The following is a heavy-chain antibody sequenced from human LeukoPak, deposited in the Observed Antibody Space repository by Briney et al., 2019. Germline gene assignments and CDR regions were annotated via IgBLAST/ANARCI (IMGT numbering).Heavy chain of an antibody. Sequence: GESLKISCEGSGYSFTNYWIGWVRQMPGKGLEYMGIICPGDSDTRYSQSFQGQVTISADKSITTAYLQWSSLKASDTAMYYCARHTTVGGSLRFDYWGQGTLVTVSS. CDR2: ICPGDSDT. CDR1: GYSFTNYW. J-gene: IGHJ4*02. CDR3: ARHTTVGGSLRFDY. D-gene: IGHD4-23*01. V-gene: IGHV5-51*01.